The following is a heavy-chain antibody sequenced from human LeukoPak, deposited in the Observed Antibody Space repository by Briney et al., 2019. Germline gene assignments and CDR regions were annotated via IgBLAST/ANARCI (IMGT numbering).Heavy chain of an antibody. CDR1: GFTFSSYS. CDR2: ISSGSSYI. Sequence: RTGGSLRLSCAASGFTFSSYSMNWVRQAPGKGLEWVSSISSGSSYIYYADSVKGRFTISRDNAKNSLYLQMNSLRAEDTAVYYCARPHLDTAMVYYFDYWGQGTLVTVSS. CDR3: ARPHLDTAMVYYFDY. V-gene: IGHV3-21*01. J-gene: IGHJ4*02. D-gene: IGHD5-18*01.